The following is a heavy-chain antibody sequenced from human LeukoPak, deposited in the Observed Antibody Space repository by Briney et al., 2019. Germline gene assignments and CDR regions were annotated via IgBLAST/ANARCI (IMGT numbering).Heavy chain of an antibody. Sequence: SETLSLTCTVSGGSISSYYWSWIRQPPGKGREWIGYIYYSGSTNYNPSLKSRVTISVDTSKNQFSLKLSSVTAADTAVYYCARGRYDSSGYRVDYWGQGTLVTVSS. V-gene: IGHV4-59*01. J-gene: IGHJ4*02. CDR3: ARGRYDSSGYRVDY. CDR2: IYYSGST. D-gene: IGHD3-22*01. CDR1: GGSISSYY.